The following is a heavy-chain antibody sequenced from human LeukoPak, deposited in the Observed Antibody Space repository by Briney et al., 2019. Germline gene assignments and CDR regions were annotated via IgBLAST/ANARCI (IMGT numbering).Heavy chain of an antibody. J-gene: IGHJ4*02. CDR1: GYTFTGYY. CDR3: ARSEWLLDY. CDR2: INPRDGGT. D-gene: IGHD3-3*01. V-gene: IGHV1-2*02. Sequence: ASVKVSCKASGYTFTGYYMHWVRQAPGQGLEWVGYINPRDGGTSSPPNLRGRVTMTTDASSSTVYMELSRLRSDDTAVYYCARSEWLLDYWGQGTLVTVSS.